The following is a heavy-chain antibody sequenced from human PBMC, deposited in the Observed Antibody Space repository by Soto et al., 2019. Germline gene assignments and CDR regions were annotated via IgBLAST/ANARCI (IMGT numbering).Heavy chain of an antibody. CDR2: INPNSGGT. D-gene: IGHD3-22*01. CDR1: GYTFTGYY. J-gene: IGHJ6*02. V-gene: IGHV1-2*02. Sequence: GASVKVSCKASGYTFTGYYMHWVRQAPGQGLEWMGWINPNSGGTNYAQKFQGRVTMTRDTSISTAYMELSRLRSDDTAVYYCARDVYDRSCYYSQLVEVWGQGTTFPFSS. CDR3: ARDVYDRSCYYSQLVEV.